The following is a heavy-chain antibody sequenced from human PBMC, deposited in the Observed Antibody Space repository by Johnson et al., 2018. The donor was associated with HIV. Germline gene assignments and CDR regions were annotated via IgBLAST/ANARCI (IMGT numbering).Heavy chain of an antibody. CDR3: AKQNRGAFDI. V-gene: IGHV3-30*02. J-gene: IGHJ3*02. Sequence: GKELEWVAFIRYDGSNRYYAASVKGRFTIARDTAKKTLYFQMNGRRAEDTAVYYCAKQNRGAFDIWGQGTMVTVS. CDR2: IRYDGSNR.